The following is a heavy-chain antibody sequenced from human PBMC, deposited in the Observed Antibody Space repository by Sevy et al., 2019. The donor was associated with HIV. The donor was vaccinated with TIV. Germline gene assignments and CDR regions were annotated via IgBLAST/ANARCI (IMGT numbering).Heavy chain of an antibody. Sequence: GGSLRLSCAASGFTFSTYSMNWVRQAPGKGLEWVSYIGSSSSTIYYADSVKGRFTISRDNAKNSLYLQMNSLRDEDTAVYYCARDTTSGGNSYGQEYFDYWGQGTLVTVSS. V-gene: IGHV3-48*02. CDR2: IGSSSSTI. CDR3: ARDTTSGGNSYGQEYFDY. CDR1: GFTFSTYS. J-gene: IGHJ4*02. D-gene: IGHD5-18*01.